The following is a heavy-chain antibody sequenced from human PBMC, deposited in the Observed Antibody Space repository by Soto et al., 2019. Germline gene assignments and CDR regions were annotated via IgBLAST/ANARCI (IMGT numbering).Heavy chain of an antibody. D-gene: IGHD2-8*02. Sequence: EVQMFESGGGLAQPGGSLRLSCAASGFICSSYDMSWVRQAPGQGLEWVSTILVDGRTFYVDSVKGRFTISRDSSKNTVYLQMNSLTAEDTALYYCAKATATGGGAFDICGQGTMVTVSS. J-gene: IGHJ3*02. CDR3: AKATATGGGAFDI. V-gene: IGHV3-23*01. CDR1: GFICSSYD. CDR2: ILVDGRT.